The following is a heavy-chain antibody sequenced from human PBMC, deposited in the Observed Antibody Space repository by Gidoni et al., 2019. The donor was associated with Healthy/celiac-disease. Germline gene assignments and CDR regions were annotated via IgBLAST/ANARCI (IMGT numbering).Heavy chain of an antibody. J-gene: IGHJ3*02. Sequence: EVQLVESGGGLVQPGGSLRLSCAASGFTFSSYEMNWVRQAPGKGLEWVSYISSSGSTIYYADSVKGRFTISRDNAKNSLYLQMNSLRAEDTAVYYCARGGAATDAFDIWGQGTMVTVSS. CDR3: ARGGAATDAFDI. CDR2: ISSSGSTI. V-gene: IGHV3-48*03. CDR1: GFTFSSYE. D-gene: IGHD6-25*01.